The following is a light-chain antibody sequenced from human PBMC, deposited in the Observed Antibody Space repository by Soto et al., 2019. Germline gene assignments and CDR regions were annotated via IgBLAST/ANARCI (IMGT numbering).Light chain of an antibody. V-gene: IGKV3-20*01. J-gene: IGKJ1*01. CDR2: GAS. Sequence: EIVLTQSPGTLSLSPGERAALSCRASQSVNNNYLAWYQRKPGRAPRLLLYGASSRATGIRDRFIGSGSGTDFTLTITRLEPEDFAVYFCQQYGSSPPTFGQGTKVEFK. CDR1: QSVNNNY. CDR3: QQYGSSPPT.